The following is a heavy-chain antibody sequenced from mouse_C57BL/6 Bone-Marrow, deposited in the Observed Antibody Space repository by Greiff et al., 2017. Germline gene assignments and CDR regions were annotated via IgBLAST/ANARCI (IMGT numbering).Heavy chain of an antibody. J-gene: IGHJ3*01. CDR1: GYTFTSYW. V-gene: IGHV1-5*01. CDR3: TRRGSSGYTWCAY. CDR2: IYPGNSDT. D-gene: IGHD3-2*02. Sequence: VQLQQSGTVLARPGASVKMSCKTSGYTFTSYWMHWVKQRPGQGLEWIGAIYPGNSDTSYNQKFKGKAKLTAVTSASTAYMELSSLTNEDSAGYNCTRRGSSGYTWCAYWGQGTLGTVSA.